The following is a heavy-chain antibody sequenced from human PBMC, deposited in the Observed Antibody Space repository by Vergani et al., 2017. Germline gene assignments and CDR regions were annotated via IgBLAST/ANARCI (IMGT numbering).Heavy chain of an antibody. V-gene: IGHV4-31*03. CDR1: GGSISSGGYY. CDR3: ARGDKLAVADDY. J-gene: IGHJ4*02. CDR2: IYYSGRT. Sequence: QVQLQESGPGLVKPSQTLSLTCTVSGGSISSGGYYWSWIRQHPGKGLEWIGYIYYSGRTYYNPSLKSRVTISVDTSKNQFSLKLSSVTAADTAVYYCARGDKLAVADDYWGQGTLVTVSS. D-gene: IGHD6-19*01.